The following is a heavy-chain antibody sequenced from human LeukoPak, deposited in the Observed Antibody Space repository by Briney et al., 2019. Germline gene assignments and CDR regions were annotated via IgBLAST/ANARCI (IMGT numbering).Heavy chain of an antibody. CDR1: GYTFTSYD. Sequence: ASVKVSCKACGYTFTSYDINWVRQATGQGLEWMVWMNPNSGNTRYAQKFQGRLTMTRNTSISTAYMELSSLRSEDPAVYYCARGRLESFSYYYDSSGYSSDAFDIWGQGTMVTVSS. V-gene: IGHV1-8*01. CDR3: ARGRLESFSYYYDSSGYSSDAFDI. D-gene: IGHD3-22*01. J-gene: IGHJ3*02. CDR2: MNPNSGNT.